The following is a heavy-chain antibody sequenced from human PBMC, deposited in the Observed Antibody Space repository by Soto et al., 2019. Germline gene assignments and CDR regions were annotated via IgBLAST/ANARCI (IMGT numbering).Heavy chain of an antibody. Sequence: PSETLSLTCTVSGGSVSSGSYYWSWIRQPPGKGLEWIGYIYYSGSTNYNPSLKSRVTISVDTSKNQFSLKLSSVTAADTAVYYCVRFEGMYDSSGYYLSFFDAWGQGTLVTLAS. CDR2: IYYSGST. D-gene: IGHD3-22*01. J-gene: IGHJ4*02. CDR3: VRFEGMYDSSGYYLSFFDA. CDR1: GGSVSSGSYY. V-gene: IGHV4-61*01.